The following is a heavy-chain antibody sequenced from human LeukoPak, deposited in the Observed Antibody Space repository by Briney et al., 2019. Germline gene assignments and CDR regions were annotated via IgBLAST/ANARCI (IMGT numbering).Heavy chain of an antibody. CDR2: INHSGST. V-gene: IGHV4-34*01. Sequence: SETLSLTCAVYGGSFSGYYWSWIRQPPGKGLEWIGEINHSGSTNYNPSLKSRVTISVDTSKNQFSLKLSSVTAADTAVYYCARVSIAARRRLDYWGQGTLVTVSS. J-gene: IGHJ4*02. CDR3: ARVSIAARRRLDY. CDR1: GGSFSGYY. D-gene: IGHD6-6*01.